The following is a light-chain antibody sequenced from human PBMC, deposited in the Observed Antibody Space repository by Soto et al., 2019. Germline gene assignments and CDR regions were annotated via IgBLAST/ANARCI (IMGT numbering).Light chain of an antibody. V-gene: IGKV1-8*01. CDR3: QQYYSYPSIT. CDR2: AAS. CDR1: QGISSY. Sequence: AIRMTQSPSSFSASTGDRVTITCRASQGISSYLAWYQQKPGKAPKLLIYAASTLQSGVPSRFSGSGSGTDFTLTISCPQSEDFATYYCQQYYSYPSITFGQGTKVDIK. J-gene: IGKJ1*01.